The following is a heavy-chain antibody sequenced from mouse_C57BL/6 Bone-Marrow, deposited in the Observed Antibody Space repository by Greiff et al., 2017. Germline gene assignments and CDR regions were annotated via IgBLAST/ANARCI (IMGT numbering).Heavy chain of an antibody. CDR2: INPSNGGT. V-gene: IGHV1-53*01. D-gene: IGHD2-4*01. Sequence: QVQLQQSGTELVKPGASVKLSCKASGYTFTSYWMHWVKQRPGQGLEWIGNINPSNGGTNYNEKFKSKATLTVDKSSSTAYMQLSSLTSEDSAVDYCAKGRVIYYDYDGGYYFDYWGQGTTRTVSS. CDR1: GYTFTSYW. CDR3: AKGRVIYYDYDGGYYFDY. J-gene: IGHJ2*01.